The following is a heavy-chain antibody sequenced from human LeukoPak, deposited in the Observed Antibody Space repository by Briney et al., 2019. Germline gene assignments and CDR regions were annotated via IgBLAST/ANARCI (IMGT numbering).Heavy chain of an antibody. CDR3: ARDRLGMNRYFDY. Sequence: KPSQTLSLTCAISGDTVSSSTAAWNWIRQSPSRGLEWLGRTYYTSKWYTDYAVSVKSRISINPDTSKNQFSLQLNSVTPEDTAVYYCARDRLGMNRYFDYWGQGTLVTVSS. J-gene: IGHJ4*01. CDR2: TYYTSKWYT. D-gene: IGHD7-27*01. V-gene: IGHV6-1*01. CDR1: GDTVSSSTAA.